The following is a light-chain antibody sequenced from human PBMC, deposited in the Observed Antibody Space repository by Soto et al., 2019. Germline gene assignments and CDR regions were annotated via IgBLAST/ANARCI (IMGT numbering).Light chain of an antibody. CDR2: EVS. CDR1: SSDVGGYYY. CDR3: SSYAGTNTPYV. V-gene: IGLV2-8*01. Sequence: QSVLTQPPSASGSPGQSVTISCTGTSSDVGGYYYVSWYQQHPGKAPKLMIYEVSKRPSGVPARFSGSKSGNTASLTVSGLQAEDEADYYCSSYAGTNTPYVFGTGTKVTVL. J-gene: IGLJ1*01.